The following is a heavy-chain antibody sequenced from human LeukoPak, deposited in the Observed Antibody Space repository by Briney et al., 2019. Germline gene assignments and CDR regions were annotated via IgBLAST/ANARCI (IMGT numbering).Heavy chain of an antibody. CDR3: ARSPTYYYDSSGPLIFQH. CDR1: GYTFTSYG. D-gene: IGHD3-22*01. J-gene: IGHJ1*01. V-gene: IGHV1-18*01. CDR2: ISAYNGNT. Sequence: ASVKVSCTASGYTFTSYGISWVRQAPGQGLESMGWISAYNGNTNYAQKLQGRVTMTTDTSTSTAYMELRSLRSDDTAVYYCARSPTYYYDSSGPLIFQHWGQGTLVTVSS.